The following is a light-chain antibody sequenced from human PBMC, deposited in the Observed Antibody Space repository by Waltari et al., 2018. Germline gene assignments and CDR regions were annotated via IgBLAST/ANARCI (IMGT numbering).Light chain of an antibody. CDR3: AAWDDSLNGWV. J-gene: IGLJ3*02. CDR1: SSNIGSNS. V-gene: IGLV1-44*01. Sequence: QSVLTQPPSASGTPGQSVTIPCSGSSSNIGSNSVNWYQQLPGSAPKLLIYNDGHRPSGVPDRFSGSKSGTSASLAISGLQSEDEADYYCAAWDDSLNGWVFGGGTKLTVL. CDR2: NDG.